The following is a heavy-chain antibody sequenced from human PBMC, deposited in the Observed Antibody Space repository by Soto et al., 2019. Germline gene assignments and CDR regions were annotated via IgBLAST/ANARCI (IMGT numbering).Heavy chain of an antibody. V-gene: IGHV1-2*04. D-gene: IGHD3-9*01. J-gene: IGHJ6*02. Sequence: GASVKVSCKASGYTFTGYYMHWVRQAPGQGLEWMGWINPNSGGTNYAQKFQGWVTMTRDTSISTAYMELSRLRSDDTAVYYCAREGPDHDILTGYASDYYYYGMDVWGQGTTVTVSS. CDR1: GYTFTGYY. CDR3: AREGPDHDILTGYASDYYYYGMDV. CDR2: INPNSGGT.